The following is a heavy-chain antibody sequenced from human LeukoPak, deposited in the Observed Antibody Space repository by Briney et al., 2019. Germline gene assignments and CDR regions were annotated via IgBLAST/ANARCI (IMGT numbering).Heavy chain of an antibody. CDR2: MNPNSGET. J-gene: IGHJ5*02. Sequence: ASVKVPCKTSGYTFSSYDINWVRQATGQGLEWMGWMNPNSGETGFAQNFQGRVTLTKNTSITTAYMELSSLRSEDTAVYYCARGDPWGFDPWGQGTLVTVSS. D-gene: IGHD7-27*01. CDR1: GYTFSSYD. V-gene: IGHV1-8*01. CDR3: ARGDPWGFDP.